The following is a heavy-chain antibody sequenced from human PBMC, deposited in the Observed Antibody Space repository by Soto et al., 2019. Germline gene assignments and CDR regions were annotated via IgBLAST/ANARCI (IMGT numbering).Heavy chain of an antibody. CDR2: INAGNGNT. V-gene: IGHV1-3*01. Sequence: QVQLVQSGAEVKKPGASVKVSCKASGYTFTSYAMHCVRQAPGQRVEWMGWINAGNGNTKYSQKFQGRVTITRDTSESTAYMELSSLRSEDTAVYYCAMSVTSIADPFDYWGQGTLVTVSS. CDR1: GYTFTSYA. CDR3: AMSVTSIADPFDY. J-gene: IGHJ4*02. D-gene: IGHD6-13*01.